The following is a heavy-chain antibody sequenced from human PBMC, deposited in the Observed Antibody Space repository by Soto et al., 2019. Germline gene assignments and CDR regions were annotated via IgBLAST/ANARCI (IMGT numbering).Heavy chain of an antibody. Sequence: QPGGSLRLSCAASGFTFDDYAMHWVRQAPGKGLEWVSGISWNSGSIGYADSVKGRFTISRDNAKNSLYLQMNSLRAEDTALYYCAKGSYGDYTFFDYWGQGTLVTVS. CDR3: AKGSYGDYTFFDY. J-gene: IGHJ4*02. CDR2: ISWNSGSI. D-gene: IGHD4-17*01. V-gene: IGHV3-9*01. CDR1: GFTFDDYA.